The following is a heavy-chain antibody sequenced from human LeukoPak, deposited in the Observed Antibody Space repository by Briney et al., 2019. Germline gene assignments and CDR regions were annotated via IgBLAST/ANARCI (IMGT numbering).Heavy chain of an antibody. Sequence: GGSLRLSCAASGFTFSSYSMNWVRQAPGKGLVWVSRINSDGSSTSYADSVKGRFTISRDNAKNTLYLQMNSLRAEDTAVYYCAKGSRLSGSGSHPDYWGQGTLVTVSS. CDR2: INSDGSST. D-gene: IGHD3-10*01. J-gene: IGHJ4*02. CDR3: AKGSRLSGSGSHPDY. V-gene: IGHV3-74*01. CDR1: GFTFSSYS.